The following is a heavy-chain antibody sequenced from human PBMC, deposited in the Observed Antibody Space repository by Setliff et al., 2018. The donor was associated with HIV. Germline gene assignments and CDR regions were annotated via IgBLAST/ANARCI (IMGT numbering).Heavy chain of an antibody. CDR1: GFDFTSYT. D-gene: IGHD5-18*01. Sequence: PGESLKISCAASGFDFTSYTMHWVRQAPGKGLEWVSLISWDGGSTYYADSVKGRFTISRDNSKNSLYLQMNSLRTEDTALYYCAKDSTAMALAGYYMDVWGKGTTVTVSS. V-gene: IGHV3-43*01. J-gene: IGHJ6*03. CDR3: AKDSTAMALAGYYMDV. CDR2: ISWDGGST.